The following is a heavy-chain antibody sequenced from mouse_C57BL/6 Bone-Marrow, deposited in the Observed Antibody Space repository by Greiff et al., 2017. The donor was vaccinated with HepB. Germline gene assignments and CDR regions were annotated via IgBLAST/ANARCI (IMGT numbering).Heavy chain of an antibody. Sequence: QVQLQQPGAELVKPGASVKLSCKASGYTFTSYWMPWVKQRPGQGLEWIGMIHPNSGSTNYNEKFKSKATLTVDKSSSTTYMQLSSLTSEDSAVYYCARPYYKGRWYFDGWGTGNTVTVS. J-gene: IGHJ1*03. CDR2: IHPNSGST. V-gene: IGHV1-64*01. D-gene: IGHD1-1*01. CDR3: ARPYYKGRWYFDG. CDR1: GYTFTSYW.